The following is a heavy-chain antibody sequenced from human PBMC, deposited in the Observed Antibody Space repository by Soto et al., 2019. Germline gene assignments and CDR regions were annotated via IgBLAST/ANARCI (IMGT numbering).Heavy chain of an antibody. CDR1: GYTFTSYS. V-gene: IGHV1-3*01. D-gene: IGHD6-13*01. J-gene: IGHJ6*02. Sequence: GASVNVSCKSSGYTFTSYSIHWVRQAPGQRLEWMGWINAGNGNTKYSQKFQGRVTITRDTSASTAYMELSSLRSEDTAVYYCARDGSSWPRYYYGMDVWGQGTTVTVSS. CDR3: ARDGSSWPRYYYGMDV. CDR2: INAGNGNT.